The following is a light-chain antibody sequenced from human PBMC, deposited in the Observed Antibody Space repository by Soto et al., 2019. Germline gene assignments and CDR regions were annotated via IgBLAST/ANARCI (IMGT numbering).Light chain of an antibody. CDR2: DAS. V-gene: IGKV3-11*01. Sequence: IVLTQSPATLSLSPGERATLSCRASQSVSSFLAWYQQKPGQAPRLLIYDASNRATGIPARFSGSGSATDFTRIISSLEPEDFAVYYCQQRSSWPFTFGGGTKVEI. J-gene: IGKJ4*01. CDR1: QSVSSF. CDR3: QQRSSWPFT.